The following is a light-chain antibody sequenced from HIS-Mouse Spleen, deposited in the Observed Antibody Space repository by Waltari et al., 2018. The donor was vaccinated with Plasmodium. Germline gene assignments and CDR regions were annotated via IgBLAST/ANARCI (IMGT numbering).Light chain of an antibody. CDR2: GAS. CDR1: QSVSSSY. CDR3: QQDYNLPFT. Sequence: EIVMTQSPATLSLSPGERATLSCRASQSVSSSYLSWYQQKPGQAPRLLLYGASTRATGIPARFSGSGSGTDFTLTISSLQPEDFAVYYCQQDYNLPFTFGPGTKVDIK. J-gene: IGKJ3*01. V-gene: IGKV3D-7*01.